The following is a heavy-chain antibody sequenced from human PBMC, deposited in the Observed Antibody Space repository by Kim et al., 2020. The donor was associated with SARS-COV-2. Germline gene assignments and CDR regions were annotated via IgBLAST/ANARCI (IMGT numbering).Heavy chain of an antibody. J-gene: IGHJ5*02. CDR3: ARDTTFSNSWGWFDP. V-gene: IGHV4-39*07. Sequence: PSIKGRVTISVDTSKNQFSLKLSSVTAADTAVYYCARDTTFSNSWGWFDPWGQGTLVTVSS. D-gene: IGHD3-10*02.